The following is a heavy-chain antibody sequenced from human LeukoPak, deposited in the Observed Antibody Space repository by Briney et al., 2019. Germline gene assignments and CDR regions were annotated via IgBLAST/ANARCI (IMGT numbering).Heavy chain of an antibody. CDR1: GGSISSSSYY. CDR3: ARQFRRDGFDY. J-gene: IGHJ4*02. V-gene: IGHV4-39*01. D-gene: IGHD5-24*01. CDR2: IYYSGST. Sequence: PSETLSLTCTVSGGSISSSSYYWGWIRQPPGKGLEWIGSIYYSGSTYYNPSLKSRVTISVDTSKNQFSLKLSSVTAADTAVYYCARQFRRDGFDYWGQGTLVTVSS.